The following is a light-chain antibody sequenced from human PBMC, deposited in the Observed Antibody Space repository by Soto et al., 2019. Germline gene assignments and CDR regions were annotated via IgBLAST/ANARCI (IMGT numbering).Light chain of an antibody. V-gene: IGLV3-21*04. J-gene: IGLJ2*01. Sequence: SSELAQPPSVSVAPGKTATISCGGKYIGTKSVHWYQQKPCQAPILVISYDKDRPSGIPERFSGSNSGNTSTLTISRVEAGDEADYYCQVWANDGDLYVVFGGGTKLTVL. CDR3: QVWANDGDLYVV. CDR2: YDK. CDR1: YIGTKS.